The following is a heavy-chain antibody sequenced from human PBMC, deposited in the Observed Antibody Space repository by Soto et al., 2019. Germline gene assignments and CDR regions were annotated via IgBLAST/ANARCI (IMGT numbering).Heavy chain of an antibody. J-gene: IGHJ4*02. CDR3: AGGIRVGQAVDY. D-gene: IGHD2-2*01. V-gene: IGHV1-18*01. CDR2: ISVNSGNT. CDR1: GDTFASYG. Sequence: QVQLVQSGAEVKKPGASVKVSCKASGDTFASYGISWVRQAPGQGLEWMGWISVNSGNTNYAQNFQGRVTMTTDTSRTTVFMELRSLRSDDTSVYYCAGGIRVGQAVDYWGQGTLVTVSS.